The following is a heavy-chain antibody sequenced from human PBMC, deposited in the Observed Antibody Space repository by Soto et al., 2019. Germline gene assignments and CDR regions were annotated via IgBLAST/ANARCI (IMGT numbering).Heavy chain of an antibody. CDR2: INGGNGNT. CDR1: GYTFTNYA. V-gene: IGHV1-3*01. D-gene: IGHD3-22*01. CDR3: ARARSLLLDVGNY. Sequence: QVQLVQSGAEVKKSGASVKVSCKASGYTFTNYAIHWVRQAPGQRLEWMGWINGGNGNTKYSQKFQGRVTITRDTSASTAYMELSSLRSEDTSVYYCARARSLLLDVGNYWGQGTLVTVSS. J-gene: IGHJ4*02.